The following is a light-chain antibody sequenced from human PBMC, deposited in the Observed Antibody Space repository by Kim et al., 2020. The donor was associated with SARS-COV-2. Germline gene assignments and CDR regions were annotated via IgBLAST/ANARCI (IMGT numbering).Light chain of an antibody. Sequence: IQLTQSPSSLSASVGDRVTITCRASKGISSYLAWYQQKPGKAPKLLIDAASTLQGGVPSRFSGSGSGTDFTLTISSLQPEDFATFYCQQLKSYPLTFGGGTKVEIK. CDR3: QQLKSYPLT. CDR1: KGISSY. J-gene: IGKJ4*01. V-gene: IGKV1-9*01. CDR2: AAS.